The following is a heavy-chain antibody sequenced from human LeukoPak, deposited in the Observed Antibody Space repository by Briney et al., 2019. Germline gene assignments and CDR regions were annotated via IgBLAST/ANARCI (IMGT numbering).Heavy chain of an antibody. J-gene: IGHJ3*02. CDR1: GGTFSSYG. CDR2: VSPYNGDT. CDR3: ARVGRWLRAFDI. D-gene: IGHD5-12*01. V-gene: IGHV1-18*01. Sequence: GASVKVSCKASGGTFSSYGISWVRQAPGHGLEWMGWVSPYNGDTRYTQKLQGRVTLTTDTSTSTAYMELRSLTSDDTAVYYCARVGRWLRAFDIWGQGTMITVSS.